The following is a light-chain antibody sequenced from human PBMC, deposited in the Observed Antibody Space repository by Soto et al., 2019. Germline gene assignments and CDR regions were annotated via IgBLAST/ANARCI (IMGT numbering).Light chain of an antibody. CDR3: QQYNDWPRT. J-gene: IGKJ1*01. V-gene: IGKV3-15*01. Sequence: MLLAQAPAPLSVSPRERATLSCRASKSVSSNLAWYQQKPGQGPRLLIYGASTRATGIPARFSGSGSGTEFTLTISSLQSEDFAVYFCQQYNDWPRTFGQGTKV. CDR2: GAS. CDR1: KSVSSN.